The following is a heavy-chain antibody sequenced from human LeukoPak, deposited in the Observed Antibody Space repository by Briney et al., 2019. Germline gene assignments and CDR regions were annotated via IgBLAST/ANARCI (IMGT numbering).Heavy chain of an antibody. Sequence: PGGSLRLSCAASGFTFSSNSMNWVRQAPGKGLEWVSYISSSSSSIHYADSVEGRFTISRDNAKTSLYLQMNSLRAEDTAVYYCARDYYYGFDIWGQGTMVTVSS. D-gene: IGHD3-22*01. J-gene: IGHJ3*02. CDR3: ARDYYYGFDI. CDR2: ISSSSSSI. V-gene: IGHV3-48*01. CDR1: GFTFSSNS.